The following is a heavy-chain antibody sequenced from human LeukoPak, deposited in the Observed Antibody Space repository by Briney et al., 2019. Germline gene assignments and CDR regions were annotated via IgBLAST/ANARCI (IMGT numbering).Heavy chain of an antibody. J-gene: IGHJ4*02. CDR3: AKDFTGIAVAADY. CDR1: GFTFSSYG. Sequence: PGGSLRLSCAASGFTFSSYGMHWVRQAPGKGLEWVAVISYDGSNKYYADSVKGRFTISRDNSKNTLYLQMNSLRAEDTAVYYCAKDFTGIAVAADYWGQGTLVTVSS. V-gene: IGHV3-30*18. CDR2: ISYDGSNK. D-gene: IGHD6-19*01.